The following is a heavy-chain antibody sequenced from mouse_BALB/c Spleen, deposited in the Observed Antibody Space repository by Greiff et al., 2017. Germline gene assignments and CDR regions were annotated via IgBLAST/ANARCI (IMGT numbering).Heavy chain of an antibody. CDR3: AREGGLAWFAY. D-gene: IGHD3-3*01. CDR1: GYSFTSYW. J-gene: IGHJ3*01. V-gene: IGHV1S126*01. Sequence: QVQLQQSGPQLVRPGASVKISCKASGYSFTSYWMHWVKHRPGQGLEWIGMIDPSDSETRLNQKFKDKATLTVDKSSSTAYMQLSSPTSEDSAVYYCAREGGLAWFAYWGQGTLVTVSA. CDR2: IDPSDSET.